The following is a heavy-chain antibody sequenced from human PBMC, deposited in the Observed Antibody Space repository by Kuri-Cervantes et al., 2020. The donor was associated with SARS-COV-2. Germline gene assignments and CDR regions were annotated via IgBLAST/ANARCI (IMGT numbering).Heavy chain of an antibody. J-gene: IGHJ4*02. D-gene: IGHD6-13*01. CDR3: ARDSLGQQLGGPPGY. CDR2: IIPILGIA. V-gene: IGHV1-69*10. CDR1: GGTFSSYA. Sequence: SVQVSCKASGGTFSSYAISWVRQAPGQGLEWMGGIIPILGIANYAQKFQGRVTITADKSTSTAYMELSSLRSDDTAVYYCARDSLGQQLGGPPGYWGQGTLVTVSS.